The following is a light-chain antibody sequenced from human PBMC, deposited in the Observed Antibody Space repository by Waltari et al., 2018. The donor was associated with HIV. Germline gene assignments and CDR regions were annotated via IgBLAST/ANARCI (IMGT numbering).Light chain of an antibody. J-gene: IGLJ2*01. CDR1: SSNVGTNY. CDR3: GSWDSSLSGVV. Sequence: QSVLAQPPSVSAAPGQRVTISCSGSSSNVGTNYVSWYQHFPGTAPNLLISDDNMLPSGIPDRFSGSKSGTSATLDITGLQTGDEADYYCGSWDSSLSGVVFGGGTKLSVL. CDR2: DDN. V-gene: IGLV1-51*01.